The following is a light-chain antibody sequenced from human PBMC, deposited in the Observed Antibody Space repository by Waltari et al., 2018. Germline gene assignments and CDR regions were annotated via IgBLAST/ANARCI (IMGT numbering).Light chain of an antibody. CDR1: SIDVGNYYL. CDR3: CSYVGLGTYV. Sequence: QSGLAQPASASGSPGQSITIPCTGPSIDVGNYYLVSWYQPRPGKAPRLLIYEVTKRAPGTSDRFSASKSGNTASLSISGLQAQEDEADYYCCSYVGLGTYVFGTGTKVTV. V-gene: IGLV2-23*02. J-gene: IGLJ1*01. CDR2: EVT.